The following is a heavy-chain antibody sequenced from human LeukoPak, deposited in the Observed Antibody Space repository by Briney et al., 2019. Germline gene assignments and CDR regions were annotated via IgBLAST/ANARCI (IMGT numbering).Heavy chain of an antibody. CDR1: GGSISSSSYY. V-gene: IGHV4-39*07. CDR2: IYYSGST. J-gene: IGHJ4*02. D-gene: IGHD3-22*01. Sequence: SETLSLTCTVSGGSISSSSYYWGWIRQPPGKGLEWIGSIYYSGSTYYNPSLKSRVTISLDTSKNQCSLKLSSVTAADTAVYYCARGLNYESSGYLFDYWGQGTLVTISS. CDR3: ARGLNYESSGYLFDY.